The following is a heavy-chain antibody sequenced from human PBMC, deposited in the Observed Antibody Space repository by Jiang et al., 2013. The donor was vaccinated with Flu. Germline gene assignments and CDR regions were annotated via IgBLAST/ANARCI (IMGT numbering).Heavy chain of an antibody. Sequence: NSAAWNWIRQSPSRGLEWLGRTYYRSKWYNDYAVSVKSRITINPDTSKNQFSLQLNSVTPEDTAVYYCARDGRYSSSAGGGAFDIWGQGTMVTVSS. V-gene: IGHV6-1*01. CDR2: TYYRSKWYN. D-gene: IGHD6-6*01. J-gene: IGHJ3*02. CDR1: NSAA. CDR3: ARDGRYSSSAGGGAFDI.